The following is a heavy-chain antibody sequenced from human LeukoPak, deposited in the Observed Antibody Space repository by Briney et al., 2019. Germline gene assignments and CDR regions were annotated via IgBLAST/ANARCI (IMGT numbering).Heavy chain of an antibody. Sequence: PSETLSLTCNVSGYFLSSGFYWGWIRQPPGKGLEWIVSVYHSGTTIYNPSLKSRVTISIDTSKNQFSLKLSSVTAADTAVYFCARQPSTSWYYFDYWGQGTLVTVSS. J-gene: IGHJ4*02. CDR3: ARQPSTSWYYFDY. CDR2: VYHSGTT. V-gene: IGHV4-38-2*02. D-gene: IGHD6-13*01. CDR1: GYFLSSGFY.